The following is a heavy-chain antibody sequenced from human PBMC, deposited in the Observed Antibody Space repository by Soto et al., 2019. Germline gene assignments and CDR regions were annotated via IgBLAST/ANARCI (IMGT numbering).Heavy chain of an antibody. CDR3: ARDHRWELPRFDS. V-gene: IGHV1-18*01. D-gene: IGHD1-26*01. CDR1: GDTFTSYG. CDR2: ISAYNGNT. J-gene: IGHJ4*02. Sequence: QVQLVQSGGEVKKPGASVKVSCKASGDTFTSYGISWVRQAPGQGLEWMGWISAYNGNTAYSQKLQGRVTMTTDTSTSTAYMELRSLTSDDTAMYYCARDHRWELPRFDSWGQGTLVTVSS.